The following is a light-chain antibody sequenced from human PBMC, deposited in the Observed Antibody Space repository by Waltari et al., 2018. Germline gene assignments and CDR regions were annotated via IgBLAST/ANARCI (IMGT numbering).Light chain of an antibody. V-gene: IGLV1-44*01. Sequence: QSVLTQPPSASGSPGQKVTISCSGSTSNIGTKTVNWYQQFPRTAPKVVIYSNHSRHSGVPDRFSGSKSGTSASLAISGLQSEDEADYYCASWDDSLNGWVFGGGTKLTVL. CDR2: SNH. CDR3: ASWDDSLNGWV. CDR1: TSNIGTKT. J-gene: IGLJ3*02.